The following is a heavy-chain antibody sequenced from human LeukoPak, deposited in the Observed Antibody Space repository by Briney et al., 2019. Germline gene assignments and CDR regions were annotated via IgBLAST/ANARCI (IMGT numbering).Heavy chain of an antibody. J-gene: IGHJ4*02. CDR3: ARVPDYDFWSGYYEGGGGGSYYFDY. D-gene: IGHD3-3*01. V-gene: IGHV4-30-2*01. CDR1: GGSISSGGYY. CDR2: IYHSGST. Sequence: PSETLSLTCTVSGGSISSGGYYWSWIRQPPGKGLEWIGYIYHSGSTYYNPSLKSRVTISVDRSKNQFSLKLSSVTAADTAVYYCARVPDYDFWSGYYEGGGGGSYYFDYWGQGTLVTVSS.